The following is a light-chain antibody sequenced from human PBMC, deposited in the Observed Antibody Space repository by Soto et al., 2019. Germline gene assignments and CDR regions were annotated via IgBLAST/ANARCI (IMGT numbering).Light chain of an antibody. Sequence: DIQMTQSPSSLSASVGDRVTITCRASQSISSYLNWYQQKPGKAPKLLIYAASSLQSGVPSRFSGSGSGTDFTITISSLQPADFATYYCQQSYSTPWTFGQGTKVEIK. V-gene: IGKV1-39*01. CDR3: QQSYSTPWT. CDR2: AAS. CDR1: QSISSY. J-gene: IGKJ1*01.